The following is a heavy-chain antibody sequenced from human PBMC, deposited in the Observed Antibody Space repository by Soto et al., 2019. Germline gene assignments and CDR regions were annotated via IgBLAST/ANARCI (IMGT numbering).Heavy chain of an antibody. J-gene: IGHJ5*02. CDR2: ISSSSSTI. Sequence: EVQLVESGGGLVQPGGSLRLSCAASGFTFSSYSMNWVRQAPGKGLEWVSYISSSSSTIYYADSVKGRFTISRDNAKNSLYLQINSLRAEDTAVYYCARERGYSGYDSGWFDPWGQGTLVTVSS. CDR1: GFTFSSYS. CDR3: ARERGYSGYDSGWFDP. D-gene: IGHD5-12*01. V-gene: IGHV3-48*01.